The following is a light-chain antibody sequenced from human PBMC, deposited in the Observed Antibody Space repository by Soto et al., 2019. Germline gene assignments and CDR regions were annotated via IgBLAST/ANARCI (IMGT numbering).Light chain of an antibody. V-gene: IGKV3-20*01. CDR3: QDYGSSPQT. J-gene: IGKJ1*01. CDR1: QSVSSSY. Sequence: EIVLTQSPGTLSLSPGERATLSCRASQSVSSSYLAWYQQKPGQAPRLLIYGASNRATGIPDRFSGSGSGTDFTLTISRLEPEDFAVYYCQDYGSSPQTFGQGTKVDIK. CDR2: GAS.